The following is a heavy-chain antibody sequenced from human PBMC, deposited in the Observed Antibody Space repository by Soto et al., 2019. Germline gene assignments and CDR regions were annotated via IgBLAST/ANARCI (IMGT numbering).Heavy chain of an antibody. Sequence: QVQLVQSGAEVKKPGSSVKVSCKASGGTFSSYAISWVRQAPGQGLEWMGGITPIFGTANYAQKFQGRVTITADXXTXTXXVELGSLRSEDTAVYYCASRPGQTPVPKVKYYFDYWGQGTLVTVSS. J-gene: IGHJ4*02. V-gene: IGHV1-69*12. CDR3: ASRPGQTPVPKVKYYFDY. D-gene: IGHD1-1*01. CDR1: GGTFSSYA. CDR2: ITPIFGTA.